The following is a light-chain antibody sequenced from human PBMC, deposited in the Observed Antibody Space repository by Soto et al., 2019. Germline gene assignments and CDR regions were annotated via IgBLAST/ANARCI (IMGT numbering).Light chain of an antibody. Sequence: DIQLTQSPSFLSASVGDRVTITCRASQGIASLLAWYQQEPGKAPKVLIYAASTLEGGVPSRFGGSGSGTEFTLTISSLQPEDLATYYCQQLNSYPRTFGQGTKVEIK. CDR1: QGIASL. V-gene: IGKV1-9*01. CDR3: QQLNSYPRT. CDR2: AAS. J-gene: IGKJ1*01.